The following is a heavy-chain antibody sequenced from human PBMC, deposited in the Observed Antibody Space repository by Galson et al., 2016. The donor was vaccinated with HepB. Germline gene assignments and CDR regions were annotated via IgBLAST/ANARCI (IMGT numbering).Heavy chain of an antibody. Sequence: TLSLTCTVSGDSVSNGNYFWSWIRRPAGKGLEWIGRVHTRGNINYNPSLARRVTISLDTSKNQLSLKLNSVTAADTAVYYCARDSSGLYYSVSFDNWGQGSLVTVSS. D-gene: IGHD5/OR15-5a*01. CDR3: ARDSSGLYYSVSFDN. J-gene: IGHJ4*02. V-gene: IGHV4-61*02. CDR1: GDSVSNGNYF. CDR2: VHTRGNI.